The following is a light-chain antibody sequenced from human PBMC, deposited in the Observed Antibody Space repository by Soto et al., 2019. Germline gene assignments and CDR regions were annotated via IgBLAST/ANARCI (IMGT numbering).Light chain of an antibody. Sequence: QSALTQPASVSGSPGQSITISCTGTSSDIGAYTYVSWYQQHPGKAPKLIIYDVSNRPSGISNRFSGSKSGNTASLTISGLQAEDEADYSCSSKTISNTPVFGGGTKLT. CDR1: SSDIGAYTY. CDR2: DVS. CDR3: SSKTISNTPV. J-gene: IGLJ2*01. V-gene: IGLV2-14*01.